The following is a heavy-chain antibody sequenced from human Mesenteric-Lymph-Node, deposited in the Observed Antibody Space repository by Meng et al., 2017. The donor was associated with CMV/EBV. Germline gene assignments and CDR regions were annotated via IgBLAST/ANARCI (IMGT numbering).Heavy chain of an antibody. CDR2: IYYSGST. V-gene: IGHV4-61*01. J-gene: IGHJ4*02. Sequence: CTVSGGSVSSGSYYWSWIRQPPGKGLEWIGYIYYSGSTNYNPSLKSRVTISVDTSKNQFSLKLSSVTAADTAVYYCARATERPNYFVYWGQGTLVTVSS. CDR1: GGSVSSGSYY. D-gene: IGHD1-1*01. CDR3: ARATERPNYFVY.